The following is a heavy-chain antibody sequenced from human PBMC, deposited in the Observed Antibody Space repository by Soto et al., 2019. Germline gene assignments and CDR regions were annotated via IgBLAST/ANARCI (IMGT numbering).Heavy chain of an antibody. V-gene: IGHV1-3*04. D-gene: IGHD2-8*02. CDR3: ARSGGGYCTGGVCHANNWVDP. Sequence: ASVKVSCKASGYTFTTYAMHWVRQAPGQRLEWMGWINTGNGNTRYSHKFQYRITITRDTSASTSYLELSSLRSEDTAVYYCARSGGGYCTGGVCHANNWVDPWGQGTLVTVSS. J-gene: IGHJ5*02. CDR2: INTGNGNT. CDR1: GYTFTTYA.